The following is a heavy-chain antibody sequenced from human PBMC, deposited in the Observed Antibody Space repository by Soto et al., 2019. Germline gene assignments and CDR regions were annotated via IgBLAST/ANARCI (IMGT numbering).Heavy chain of an antibody. Sequence: ASVKVSCKASGYTFTGYAIHWVRQAPGQRHEWMGWINGGNGDTKYSQKFQGRVTITRDTSASTAYMELTSLGSEDTAVYHCARGYCSSTSCQYYFDFWGQGTLVTVYS. CDR1: GYTFTGYA. D-gene: IGHD2-2*01. CDR2: INGGNGDT. V-gene: IGHV1-3*01. J-gene: IGHJ4*02. CDR3: ARGYCSSTSCQYYFDF.